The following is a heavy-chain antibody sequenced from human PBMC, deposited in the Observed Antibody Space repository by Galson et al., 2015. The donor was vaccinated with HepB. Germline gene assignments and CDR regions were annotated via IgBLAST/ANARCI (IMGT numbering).Heavy chain of an antibody. V-gene: IGHV1-69*13. Sequence: SVKVSCKASGYTFTSYYMHWVRQAPGQGLEWMGGIIPIFGIANYAQKFQGRVTITADESTSTAYMELSSLRSEDTAVYYCARDPDPPDYGDYEHHLDGDYWGQGTLVTVSS. J-gene: IGHJ4*02. CDR2: IIPIFGIA. CDR3: ARDPDPPDYGDYEHHLDGDY. CDR1: GYTFTSYY. D-gene: IGHD4-17*01.